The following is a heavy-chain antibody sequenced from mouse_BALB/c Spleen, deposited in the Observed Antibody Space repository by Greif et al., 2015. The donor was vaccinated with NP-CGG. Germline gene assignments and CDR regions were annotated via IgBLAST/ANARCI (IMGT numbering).Heavy chain of an antibody. CDR3: ARDFDY. CDR1: GFNIKDYY. J-gene: IGHJ2*01. CDR2: IDPENGNT. Sequence: EVQLQQFGAELVRPGALVKLSCKASGFNIKDYYMHWVKQRPEQGLEWIGWIDPENGNTIYDPKFQGKASITADTSSNTAYLQLSSLTSEDTAVYYCARDFDYWGQGTTLTVSS. V-gene: IGHV14-1*02.